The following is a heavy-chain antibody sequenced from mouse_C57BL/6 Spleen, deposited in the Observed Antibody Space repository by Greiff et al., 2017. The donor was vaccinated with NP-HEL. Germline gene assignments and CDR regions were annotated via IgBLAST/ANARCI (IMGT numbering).Heavy chain of an antibody. CDR3: ARGGVYYDYDEGYYYAMDY. CDR2: IDPNSGGT. D-gene: IGHD2-4*01. J-gene: IGHJ4*01. CDR1: GYTFTSYW. V-gene: IGHV1-72*01. Sequence: QVQLKQPGAELVKPGASVKLSCKASGYTFTSYWMHWVKQRPGRGLEWIGRIDPNSGGTKYNEKFKSKATLTVDEPSSTAYMQLSSLTSEDSAVYYCARGGVYYDYDEGYYYAMDYWGQGTSVTVSS.